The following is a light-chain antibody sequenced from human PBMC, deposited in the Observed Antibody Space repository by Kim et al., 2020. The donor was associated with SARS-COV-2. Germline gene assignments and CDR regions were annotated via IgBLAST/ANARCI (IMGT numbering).Light chain of an antibody. CDR2: QDS. CDR1: KLGDKY. J-gene: IGLJ2*01. Sequence: SYELTQPPSVSVSPGQTASISCSGDKLGDKYACXYQQKPGQSPVLVIYQDSQRPSGIPERFSGSNSGNTATLTISGTQAMDEADYYCQSWDSSTVVFGGG. V-gene: IGLV3-1*01. CDR3: QSWDSSTVV.